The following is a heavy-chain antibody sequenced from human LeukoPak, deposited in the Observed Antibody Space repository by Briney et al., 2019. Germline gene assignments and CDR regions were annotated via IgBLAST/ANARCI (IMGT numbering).Heavy chain of an antibody. CDR3: ARENYGGNSGWFDP. CDR1: AYTFTSYD. Sequence: ASVKVSCKASAYTFTSYDINWVRQATGQGLEWVGWMNPISGNTGYAQKFQGRVTMTRNTSISTAYMELNSLRSEDTAVYYCARENYGGNSGWFDPWGQGTLVTVSS. V-gene: IGHV1-8*01. D-gene: IGHD4-23*01. J-gene: IGHJ5*02. CDR2: MNPISGNT.